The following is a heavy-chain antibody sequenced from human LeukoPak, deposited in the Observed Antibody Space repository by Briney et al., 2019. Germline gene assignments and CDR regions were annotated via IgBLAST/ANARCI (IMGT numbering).Heavy chain of an antibody. CDR1: GYTFTSYG. V-gene: IGHV1-18*01. Sequence: ASVKVSCKASGYTFTSYGISWVRQAPGQGLEWMGWISAYNGNTNYAQKLQGRVTMTTDTSTSTAYMELRSLRSDDTAVYYCARGAGYSSSWYPDAFDIWGQGTMVTVSS. J-gene: IGHJ3*02. CDR3: ARGAGYSSSWYPDAFDI. D-gene: IGHD6-13*01. CDR2: ISAYNGNT.